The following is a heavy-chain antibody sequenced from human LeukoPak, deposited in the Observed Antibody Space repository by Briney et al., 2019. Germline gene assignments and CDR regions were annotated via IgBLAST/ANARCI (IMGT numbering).Heavy chain of an antibody. D-gene: IGHD6-13*01. CDR2: IYYSGST. Sequence: SETLSLTCTVSGGSISRYYWSWIRQPPGKGLEWIGYIYYSGSTNYNPSLKSRVTISVDTSKNQFSLKLSSVTAADTAVYYCARRGIAAAGYDYWGQGTLVTVSS. J-gene: IGHJ4*02. CDR3: ARRGIAAAGYDY. V-gene: IGHV4-59*08. CDR1: GGSISRYY.